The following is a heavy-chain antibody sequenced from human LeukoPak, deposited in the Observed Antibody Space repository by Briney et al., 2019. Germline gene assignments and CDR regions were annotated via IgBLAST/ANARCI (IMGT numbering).Heavy chain of an antibody. D-gene: IGHD3-10*01. CDR2: MNPNSGNT. J-gene: IGHJ6*02. CDR1: GYSFSTFD. CDR3: ARGGILVQGVTILYGMDV. Sequence: GASLKVSCKTSGYSFSTFDINWVRQATGQGLEWMGWMNPNSGNTNYEQKFQGRLTMTRDTSIGTAYMELSSLRSEDTAVYYCARGGILVQGVTILYGMDVWGQGTTVTVSS. V-gene: IGHV1-8*01.